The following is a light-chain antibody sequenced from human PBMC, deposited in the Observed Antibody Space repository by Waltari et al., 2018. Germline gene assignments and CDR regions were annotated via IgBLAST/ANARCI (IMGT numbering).Light chain of an antibody. Sequence: DTQMTQSPSSLSAAVGDRVTITCRASHDIRGFLAWYQQKAGTVPRLLIFYASILHSVLPSRFRGRGSGADCMLTINSLQPEDVATYYCQKDDDAPGAFGPGTKVEI. V-gene: IGKV1-27*01. CDR1: HDIRGF. J-gene: IGKJ1*01. CDR2: YAS. CDR3: QKDDDAPGA.